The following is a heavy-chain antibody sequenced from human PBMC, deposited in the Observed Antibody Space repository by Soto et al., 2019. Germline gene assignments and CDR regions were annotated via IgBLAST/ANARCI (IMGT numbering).Heavy chain of an antibody. J-gene: IGHJ3*02. V-gene: IGHV3-11*01. CDR3: AREDCSSTSCYLPI. D-gene: IGHD2-2*01. CDR1: GFTFSDYY. Sequence: GGSLRLSCAASGFTFSDYYMSWIRQAPGKGLEWVSYISSSGSTIYYADSVKGRFTISRDNAKNSLYLQMNSLRAEDTAVYYCAREDCSSTSCYLPIWGQGTMVTVSS. CDR2: ISSSGSTI.